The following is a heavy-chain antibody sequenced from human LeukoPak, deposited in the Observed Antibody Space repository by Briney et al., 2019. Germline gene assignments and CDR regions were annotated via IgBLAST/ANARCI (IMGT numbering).Heavy chain of an antibody. D-gene: IGHD1-26*01. CDR1: GGSFSGYY. CDR3: ARHGSRQWELLY. Sequence: SETLSLTCAVYGGSFSGYYWSWIRQPPGKGLEWIGEINHSGSTNYNPSLKSRVTISVDTSKNQFSLKLSSVTAADTAVYYCARHGSRQWELLYWGQGTLVTVSS. V-gene: IGHV4-34*01. J-gene: IGHJ4*02. CDR2: INHSGST.